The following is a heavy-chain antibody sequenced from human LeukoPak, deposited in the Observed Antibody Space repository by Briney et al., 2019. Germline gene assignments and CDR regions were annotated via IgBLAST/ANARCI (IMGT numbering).Heavy chain of an antibody. V-gene: IGHV4-38-2*02. D-gene: IGHD4-17*01. J-gene: IGHJ4*02. Sequence: NPSETLSLTCTVSGYSLSSGYYWAWIRQPPGKGLEWIGTIYHSGGTYYNPSLKNRLTISVDTSKDQFSLKLNSVTAADTAMYYCARLGNGDMLDYWGQGTLVTVSS. CDR3: ARLGNGDMLDY. CDR2: IYHSGGT. CDR1: GYSLSSGYY.